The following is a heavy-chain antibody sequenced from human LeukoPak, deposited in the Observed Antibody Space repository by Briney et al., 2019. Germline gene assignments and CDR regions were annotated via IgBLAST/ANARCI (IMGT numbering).Heavy chain of an antibody. V-gene: IGHV3-23*01. CDR2: IGGSSGST. J-gene: IGHJ4*02. D-gene: IGHD3-10*01. Sequence: GGSLRLSCTDSAFTFSSYGMSWFRRAPGKGLEWVSSIGGSSGSTYYADSVKGRFTISRENSKNTLYLQMNSLRAEDTAVYYCANVAFYYASGTYVWGQGTLVTVSS. CDR3: ANVAFYYASGTYV. CDR1: AFTFSSYG.